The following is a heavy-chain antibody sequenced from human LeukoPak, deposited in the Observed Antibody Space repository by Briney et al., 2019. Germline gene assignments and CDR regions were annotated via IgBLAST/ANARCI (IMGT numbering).Heavy chain of an antibody. CDR1: GYSISSGYY. J-gene: IGHJ4*02. CDR2: IYHSGST. V-gene: IGHV4-38-2*01. CDR3: ARHLYSNYPPHFDY. Sequence: SSETLSLTCAVSGYSISSGYYWGWIRQPPGKGLEWIGSIYHSGSTYYNPSLRSRVTISVDTSKNQFSLKLSSVTAADTAVYYCARHLYSNYPPHFDYWGQGTLVTVSS. D-gene: IGHD4-11*01.